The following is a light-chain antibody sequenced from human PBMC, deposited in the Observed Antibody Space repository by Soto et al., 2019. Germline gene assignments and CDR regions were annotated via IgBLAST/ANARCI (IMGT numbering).Light chain of an antibody. V-gene: IGLV2-23*02. J-gene: IGLJ1*01. CDR3: SSYAGSNNLGV. Sequence: QSALAQPASVSGSPGQSITISCTGTSSDVGSYNLVSWYQQHPGKAPKLMIYEVSKRPSGVSNRFSGSKSGNTASLTVSGLQAEDEADYYCSSYAGSNNLGVFGTGTKVTVL. CDR2: EVS. CDR1: SSDVGSYNL.